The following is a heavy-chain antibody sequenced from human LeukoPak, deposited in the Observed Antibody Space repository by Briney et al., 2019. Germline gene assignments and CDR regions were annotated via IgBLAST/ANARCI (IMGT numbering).Heavy chain of an antibody. CDR1: GGTFSSYA. D-gene: IGHD3-10*01. J-gene: IGHJ4*02. CDR3: ARDERGMGYFDY. V-gene: IGHV1-69*05. CDR2: IIPIFGTA. Sequence: GSSVKVSCKASGGTFSSYAISWVRQAPGQGLEWMGGIIPIFGTANYAQRFQGRVTITTDESTSTAYMELSSLRSEDTAVYYCARDERGMGYFDYWGQGTLVTVSS.